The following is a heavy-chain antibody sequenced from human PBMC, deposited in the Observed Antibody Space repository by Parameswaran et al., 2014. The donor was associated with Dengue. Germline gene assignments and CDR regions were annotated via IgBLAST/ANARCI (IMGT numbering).Heavy chain of an antibody. V-gene: IGHV3-23*01. CDR2: ISGSGGST. J-gene: IGHJ4*02. Sequence: RWIRQPPGKGLEWVSAISGSGGSTYYADSVKGRFTISRDNSKNTLYLQMNSLRAEDTAVYYCAKSYGSGSYYMVLFYFDYWGQGTLVTVSS. D-gene: IGHD3-10*01. CDR3: AKSYGSGSYYMVLFYFDY.